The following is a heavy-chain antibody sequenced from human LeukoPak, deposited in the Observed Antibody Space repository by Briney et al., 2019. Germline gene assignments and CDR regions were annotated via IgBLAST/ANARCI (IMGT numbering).Heavy chain of an antibody. V-gene: IGHV3-9*01. CDR2: ISWKSGSI. Sequence: QAGGSLRLSCAASGFTFDDYAMHWVRQAPGKGLEWVSGISWKSGSIAYADSVKGRFIISRDNAKNSLYLQMNSLRAEDTALYYCAKDLSAGSPYYYYGMDVWGPGTTVTVSS. CDR3: AKDLSAGSPYYYYGMDV. CDR1: GFTFDDYA. J-gene: IGHJ6*02.